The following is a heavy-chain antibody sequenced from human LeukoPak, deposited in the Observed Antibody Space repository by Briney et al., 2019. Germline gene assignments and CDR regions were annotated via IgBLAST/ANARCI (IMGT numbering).Heavy chain of an antibody. Sequence: PGGSLRLSCAASGFTFSSYGMHWVRQAPGKGLEWVAFIRYDGSNKYYADSVKGRFTISRDNSKNTLYLQMNSLRAEGTAVYYCAKDHGVDYYYYMDVWGKGTTVTISS. J-gene: IGHJ6*03. D-gene: IGHD4-17*01. V-gene: IGHV3-30*02. CDR2: IRYDGSNK. CDR1: GFTFSSYG. CDR3: AKDHGVDYYYYMDV.